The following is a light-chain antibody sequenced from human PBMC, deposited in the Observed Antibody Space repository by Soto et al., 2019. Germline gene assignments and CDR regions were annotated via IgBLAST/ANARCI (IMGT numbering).Light chain of an antibody. CDR2: KAT. CDR3: QQYADYSS. J-gene: IGKJ1*01. Sequence: DIQMTQSPSTLPASVGDRVTVACRASQSIGSWLAWYQKKPGHAPKLLIYKATTLESDVPSRFSGSGSGTEFTLTIDGLQPDDFATYCCQQYADYSSFGQGTRVE. V-gene: IGKV1-5*03. CDR1: QSIGSW.